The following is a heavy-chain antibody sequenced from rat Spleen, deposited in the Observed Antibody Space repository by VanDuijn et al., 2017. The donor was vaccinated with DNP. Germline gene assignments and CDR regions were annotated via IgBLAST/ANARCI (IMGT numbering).Heavy chain of an antibody. CDR3: AGRPPPTRGPFDY. D-gene: IGHD1-4*01. Sequence: EVQLVESGGGLVQPGRSLKLSCEPSGFTFTNNWMTWIRQAPGKGLEWIASITNTGGGTYYLDSVKGRFTISRDNAKSTLYLQMNSLRSEDTATYYCAGRPPPTRGPFDYWGQGVTVTVSS. V-gene: IGHV5-31*01. CDR2: ITNTGGGT. J-gene: IGHJ2*01. CDR1: GFTFTNNW.